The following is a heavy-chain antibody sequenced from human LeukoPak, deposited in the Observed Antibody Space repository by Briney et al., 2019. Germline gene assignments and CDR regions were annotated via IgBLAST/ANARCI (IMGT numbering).Heavy chain of an antibody. CDR1: GGTFSSYA. CDR2: IIPIFGTA. D-gene: IGHD5-18*01. CDR3: AREGGYSYGEIDY. Sequence: GASVXVSCKASGGTFSSYAISWVRQAPGQGLEWMGGIIPIFGTANYAQKFQGRVTITTDESTTTAYMELSSLRSEDTAVYYCAREGGYSYGEIDYWGQGTLVTVSS. J-gene: IGHJ4*02. V-gene: IGHV1-69*05.